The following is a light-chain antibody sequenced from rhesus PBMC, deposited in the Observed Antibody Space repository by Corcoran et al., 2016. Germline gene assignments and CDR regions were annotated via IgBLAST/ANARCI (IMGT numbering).Light chain of an antibody. V-gene: IGKV1-28*01. CDR3: LQHNSYPFT. J-gene: IGKJ3*01. Sequence: DIQMTQSPSSLSASVGDTVTITCRASQGIRSYLNWVQPKPGKAPKLLIYAASSLERGVPSRFSGSGSGTEFTLTSTSLQPEDFAAYYCLQHNSYPFTFGPGTKLDIK. CDR1: QGIRSY. CDR2: AAS.